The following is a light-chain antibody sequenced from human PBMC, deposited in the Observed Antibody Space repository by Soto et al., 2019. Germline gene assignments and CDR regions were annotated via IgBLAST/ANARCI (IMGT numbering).Light chain of an antibody. CDR1: QNVRTNY. CDR2: GAS. V-gene: IGKV3-20*01. J-gene: IGKJ1*01. CDR3: QDYGSSAWT. Sequence: EIVLTQSPGTLSLSPGASVILSGRASQNVRTNYLAWYQQKPGQAPRLLIYGASTRASGIPERFSGGGSGTDFTLTISRLEPEDFAVYYCQDYGSSAWTFGQGTKVDNK.